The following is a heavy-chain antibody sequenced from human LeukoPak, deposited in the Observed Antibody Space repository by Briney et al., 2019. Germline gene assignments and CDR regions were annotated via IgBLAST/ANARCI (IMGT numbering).Heavy chain of an antibody. CDR3: AKSDYYGSGSYLASDRAFDI. CDR2: IRYDGSNK. Sequence: PGGSLRLSCAASGFTFSSYGMHWVRQAPGKGLEWVAFIRYDGSNKYYADSVKGRFTISRDNSKNTLYLQMNSLRAEDTAVYYCAKSDYYGSGSYLASDRAFDIWGQGTMVTVSS. CDR1: GFTFSSYG. D-gene: IGHD3-10*01. J-gene: IGHJ3*02. V-gene: IGHV3-30*02.